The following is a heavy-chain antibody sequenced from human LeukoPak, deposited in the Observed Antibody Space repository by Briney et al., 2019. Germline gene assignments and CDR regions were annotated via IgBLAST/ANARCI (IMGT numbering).Heavy chain of an antibody. CDR2: ISYDGSNK. J-gene: IGHJ6*02. Sequence: PGGSLRLSCAASGFTFSSYAMHWVRQAPGKGLEWVAVISYDGSNKYYADSVKGRFTISRDNSKNTLYLQMNSLRAEDTAVYYCAREPNYYYGMDVWGQGTTVTVSS. V-gene: IGHV3-30-3*01. CDR1: GFTFSSYA. CDR3: AREPNYYYGMDV.